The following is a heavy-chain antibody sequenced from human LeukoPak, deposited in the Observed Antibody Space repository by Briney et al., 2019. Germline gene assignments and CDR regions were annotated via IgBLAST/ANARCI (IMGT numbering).Heavy chain of an antibody. CDR2: ISGSGGST. V-gene: IGHV3-23*01. CDR3: AKEDGDYVPYYYYYMDV. D-gene: IGHD4-17*01. CDR1: GFTFSSYA. J-gene: IGHJ6*03. Sequence: PGGSLRLSCAASGFTFSSYAMSWVRQAPGKGLEWVSAISGSGGSTYYADSVKGRFTISRDNSKNTLYLQMNSLRAEDTALYYCAKEDGDYVPYYYYYMDVWGKGTTVTVSS.